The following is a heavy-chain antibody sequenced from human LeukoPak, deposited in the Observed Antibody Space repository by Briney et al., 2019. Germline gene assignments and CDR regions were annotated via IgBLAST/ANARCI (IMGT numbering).Heavy chain of an antibody. CDR2: INHSGST. Sequence: SETLSLTCAVYGGSFSGYYWSWIRQPPGKGLEWIGEINHSGSTNYNPSLKSRVTISVDTSKNQFSLKLSSVTAPDTAVYYCARENDYVWGSYRYTWGDGGFDYWGQGTLVTVSS. D-gene: IGHD3-16*02. CDR1: GGSFSGYY. CDR3: ARENDYVWGSYRYTWGDGGFDY. J-gene: IGHJ4*02. V-gene: IGHV4-34*01.